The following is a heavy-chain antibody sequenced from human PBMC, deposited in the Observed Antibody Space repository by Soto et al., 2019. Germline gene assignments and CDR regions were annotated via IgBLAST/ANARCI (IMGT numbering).Heavy chain of an antibody. CDR2: IYPGDSDT. Sequence: PGESLKISCQASGYSFTSDWLGWVRQMPGKGPEWMGIIYPGDSDTRYSPSFQGQVTISADKSSSTAYLQWRSLKASDTAVYYCARARYYYDSNSYYFDYWGQGTLVTVSS. CDR1: GYSFTSDW. V-gene: IGHV5-51*01. J-gene: IGHJ4*02. CDR3: ARARYYYDSNSYYFDY. D-gene: IGHD3-22*01.